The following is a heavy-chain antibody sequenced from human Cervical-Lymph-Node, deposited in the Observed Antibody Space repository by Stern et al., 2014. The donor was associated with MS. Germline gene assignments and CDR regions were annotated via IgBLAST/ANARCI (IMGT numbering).Heavy chain of an antibody. CDR2: IRGKDKNYAT. J-gene: IGHJ3*02. Sequence: EVQLVESGGGLVQPGGSLKLSCVVSGLRFSDAAVHWVRQAPGKGLEWVGRIRGKDKNYATSYAASVKGRFTLSRSDSQNTAFLLMNSLKREDTAVYYCSPASAIWGQGTAVTVSS. CDR1: GLRFSDAA. V-gene: IGHV3-73*02. CDR3: SPASAI.